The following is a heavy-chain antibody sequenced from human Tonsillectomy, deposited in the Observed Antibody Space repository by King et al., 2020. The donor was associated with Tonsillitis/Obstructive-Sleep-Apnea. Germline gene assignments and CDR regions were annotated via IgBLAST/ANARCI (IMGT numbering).Heavy chain of an antibody. CDR3: ARGGHDYGDFYFDY. D-gene: IGHD4-17*01. CDR2: INHSGST. CDR1: GGSFSGYY. V-gene: IGHV4-34*01. Sequence: VQLQQWGAGLLKPSETLSLTCAVYGGSFSGYYWSWIRQPPGKGLEWIGEINHSGSTNYNPSLMSRVTISVDTSKNQFSLKLSSVTAADTAVYYCARGGHDYGDFYFDYWGQGTLVTVSS. J-gene: IGHJ4*02.